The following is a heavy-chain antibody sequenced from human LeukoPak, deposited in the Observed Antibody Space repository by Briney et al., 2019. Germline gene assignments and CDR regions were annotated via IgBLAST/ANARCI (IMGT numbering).Heavy chain of an antibody. Sequence: SETLSLTCTVSGGSISSYYWSWIRQPPGKGLEWIGYIYYSGSTNYNPSLKSRVTISVDTSKNQFSLKLSSVTAADTAVYYCARDRWLRLGGFDYWGQGTLVTVSS. CDR2: IYYSGST. CDR1: GGSISSYY. V-gene: IGHV4-59*12. CDR3: ARDRWLRLGGFDY. J-gene: IGHJ4*02. D-gene: IGHD5-12*01.